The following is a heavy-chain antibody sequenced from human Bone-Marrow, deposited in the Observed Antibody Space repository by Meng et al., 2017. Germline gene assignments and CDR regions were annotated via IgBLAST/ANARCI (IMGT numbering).Heavy chain of an antibody. CDR1: GFTFSSYA. J-gene: IGHJ4*02. CDR3: ARVHFDY. CDR2: ISYDGSNK. V-gene: IGHV3-30*01. Sequence: QVQVVGAGGGVFQPGGSLRLSCAASGFTFSSYAMHWVRQAPGKGLEWVAVISYDGSNKYYADSVKGRFTISRDNSKNTLYLQMNSLRAEDTAVYYCARVHFDYWGQGTLVTVSS.